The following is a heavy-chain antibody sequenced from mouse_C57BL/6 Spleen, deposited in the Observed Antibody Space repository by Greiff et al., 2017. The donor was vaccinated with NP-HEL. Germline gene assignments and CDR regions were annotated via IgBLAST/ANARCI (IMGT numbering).Heavy chain of an antibody. CDR2: IWTGGGT. D-gene: IGHD2-5*01. V-gene: IGHV2-9-1*01. J-gene: IGHJ3*01. CDR1: GFSLTSYA. Sequence: VQVVESGPGLVAPSQSLSITCTVSGFSLTSYAISWVRQPPGKGLEWLGVIWTGGGTNYNSALKSRLSISKDNSKSQVFLKMNSLQTDDTARYYCAREEVSYYSNPAWFAYWGQGTLVTVSA. CDR3: AREEVSYYSNPAWFAY.